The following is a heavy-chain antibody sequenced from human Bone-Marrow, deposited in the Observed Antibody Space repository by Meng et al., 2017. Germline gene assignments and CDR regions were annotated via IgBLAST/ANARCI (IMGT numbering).Heavy chain of an antibody. V-gene: IGHV1-69*13. Sequence: SSVKVSCKASGGTFSSYAISWVRQAPGQGLEWMGGIIPIFGTANYAQKFQGRVTITADESTSTAYMELSSLRSEDTAVYYCAREQWLVPLYYYYGMDVWGQGTTVTVSS. J-gene: IGHJ6*02. CDR2: IIPIFGTA. D-gene: IGHD6-19*01. CDR1: GGTFSSYA. CDR3: AREQWLVPLYYYYGMDV.